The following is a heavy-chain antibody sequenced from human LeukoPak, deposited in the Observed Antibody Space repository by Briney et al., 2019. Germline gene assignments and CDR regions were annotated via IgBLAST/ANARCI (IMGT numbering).Heavy chain of an antibody. CDR3: ARVSCSTTSCYYYYYMDV. CDR1: GGSISSGDYY. J-gene: IGHJ6*03. Sequence: PSQTLSLTCTVSGGSISSGDYYWSWIRQPPGKGLGWIGYIYYSGSTYYNPSLKSRVTISVDTSKNQFSLKLGSVTAADTAVYYCARVSCSTTSCYYYYYMDVWGKGTTVTVSS. D-gene: IGHD2-2*01. CDR2: IYYSGST. V-gene: IGHV4-30-4*01.